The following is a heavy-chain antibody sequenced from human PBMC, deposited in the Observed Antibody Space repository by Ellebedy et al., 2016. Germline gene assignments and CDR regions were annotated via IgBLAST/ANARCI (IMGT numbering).Heavy chain of an antibody. Sequence: GGSLRLSXAASGFTFSSYWMSWVRQAPGKGLEWVANIKQDGSEKYYVDSVKGRFTISRDNAKNSLYLQMNSLRAEDTAVYYCACSITIFGVGYYFDYWGQGTLVTVSS. CDR1: GFTFSSYW. V-gene: IGHV3-7*01. CDR3: ACSITIFGVGYYFDY. CDR2: IKQDGSEK. J-gene: IGHJ4*02. D-gene: IGHD3-3*01.